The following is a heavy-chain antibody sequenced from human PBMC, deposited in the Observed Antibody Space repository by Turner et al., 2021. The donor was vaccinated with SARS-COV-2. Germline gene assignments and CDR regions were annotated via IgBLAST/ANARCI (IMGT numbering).Heavy chain of an antibody. Sequence: QVQLVQSGAEVKKPGSSVKVSCKASGGTFSSYVISWVRQAPGQGREWMGGIIPIFGTANYAKKFQGRVTITADESTSTAYMDLSSLRSEDTDVYYCARVSSGSHYGGYYYYGMDVWGQGTTVTVSS. V-gene: IGHV1-69*01. J-gene: IGHJ6*02. D-gene: IGHD1-26*01. CDR1: GGTFSSYV. CDR3: ARVSSGSHYGGYYYYGMDV. CDR2: IIPIFGTA.